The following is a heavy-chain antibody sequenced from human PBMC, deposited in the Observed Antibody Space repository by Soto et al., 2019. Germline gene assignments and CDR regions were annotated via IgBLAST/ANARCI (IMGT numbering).Heavy chain of an antibody. CDR2: LSSNGIGT. CDR3: VKDMGQAAVGIRYPYGLDV. Sequence: PGGSLRLSCSGSGFTVSSFGMHWVRQAPGKGLEHVSTLSSNGIGTYYADSVKGGFTFSRDTSKNTLYLQMSSLRTEDTAVYYCVKDMGQAAVGIRYPYGLDVWGLWTTVTVS. J-gene: IGHJ6*02. D-gene: IGHD6-13*01. V-gene: IGHV3-64D*06. CDR1: GFTVSSFG.